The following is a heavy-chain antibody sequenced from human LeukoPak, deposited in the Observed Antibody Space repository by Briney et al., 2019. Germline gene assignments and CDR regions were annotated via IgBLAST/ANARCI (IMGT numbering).Heavy chain of an antibody. V-gene: IGHV3-53*01. Sequence: GGSLRLSCAASGFTVSSNYMTWVRQDPGKGLEWVSVIYSNNTTFYADSVKGRFTISRDKSKNTLYLQMNSLRAEDTAVYYCAKGITVMMVAPGYWGQGTLVTVSS. J-gene: IGHJ4*02. CDR1: GFTVSSNY. CDR2: IYSNNTT. CDR3: AKGITVMMVAPGY. D-gene: IGHD3-22*01.